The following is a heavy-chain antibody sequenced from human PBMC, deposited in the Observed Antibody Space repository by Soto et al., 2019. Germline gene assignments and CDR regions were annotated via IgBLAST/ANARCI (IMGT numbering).Heavy chain of an antibody. CDR3: AKNWQQLDD. D-gene: IGHD6-13*01. Sequence: GGSLRLSCAASGFTFSNYAMSWVRQAPGKGLEWVSTISGRGGSTYYADSVKGRFTISRDNSKSTLYLQMNSLRAEDTAVYYCAKNWQQLDDWGQGTLVTVSS. CDR1: GFTFSNYA. J-gene: IGHJ4*02. V-gene: IGHV3-23*01. CDR2: ISGRGGST.